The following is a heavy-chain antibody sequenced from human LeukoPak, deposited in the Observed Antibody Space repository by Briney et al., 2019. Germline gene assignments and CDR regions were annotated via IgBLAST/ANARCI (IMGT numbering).Heavy chain of an antibody. CDR3: AREEGYIYGLLDY. J-gene: IGHJ4*02. V-gene: IGHV3-23*01. Sequence: GGSPRLSCAASGFTFSNYGMSWVRQAPGKGPEWVSAISGGGGTTYYADSVKGRFTISRDNSKNTLYLQMNSLRADDTAVYYCAREEGYIYGLLDYWGQGTLVTVSS. CDR2: ISGGGGTT. CDR1: GFTFSNYG. D-gene: IGHD5-18*01.